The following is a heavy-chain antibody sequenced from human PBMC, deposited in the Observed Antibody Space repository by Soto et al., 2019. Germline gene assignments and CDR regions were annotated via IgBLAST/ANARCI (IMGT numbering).Heavy chain of an antibody. CDR1: GFTFSSYG. CDR2: ISYDGSNK. J-gene: IGHJ4*02. D-gene: IGHD3-3*01. CDR3: AKDAPIFGVVIIASYFDY. V-gene: IGHV3-30*18. Sequence: QVQLVESGGGVVQPGRSLRLSCAASGFTFSSYGMHWVRQAPGKGLEWVAVISYDGSNKYYADSVKGRFTISRDNSKNPLYLQMNSLRAEDTAVYYCAKDAPIFGVVIIASYFDYWGQGTLVTVSS.